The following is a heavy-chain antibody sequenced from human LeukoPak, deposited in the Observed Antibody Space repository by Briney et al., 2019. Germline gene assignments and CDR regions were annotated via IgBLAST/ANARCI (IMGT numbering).Heavy chain of an antibody. J-gene: IGHJ3*02. D-gene: IGHD2-2*01. CDR1: GFTFSRYG. CDR3: ARDLRDIVVVPAAPDAFDI. V-gene: IGHV3-23*01. CDR2: ISGSGGST. Sequence: GGTLRLSCAASGFTFSRYGMSWVRQAPGKGLEWVSAISGSGGSTYYADSVKGRFTISRDNSKNSLYLQMNSLRAEDTAVYYCARDLRDIVVVPAAPDAFDIWGQGTMVTVSS.